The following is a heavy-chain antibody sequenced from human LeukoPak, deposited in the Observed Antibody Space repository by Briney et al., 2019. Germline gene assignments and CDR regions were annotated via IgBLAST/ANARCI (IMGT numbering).Heavy chain of an antibody. CDR1: GGSISSSSYY. Sequence: SETLSLTCTVSGGSISSSSYYWGWIRQPPGKGLEWIGRIYYSGSTYYNPSLKSRVTISVDTSKIQFSLKLSSVAAADTAVYYCARHCPDYGDYPNFDYWGQGTLVTVSS. D-gene: IGHD4-17*01. CDR3: ARHCPDYGDYPNFDY. J-gene: IGHJ4*02. V-gene: IGHV4-39*01. CDR2: IYYSGST.